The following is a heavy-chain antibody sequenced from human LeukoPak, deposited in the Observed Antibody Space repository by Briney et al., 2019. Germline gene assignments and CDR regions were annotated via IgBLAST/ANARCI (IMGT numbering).Heavy chain of an antibody. Sequence: GGSLRLSCAASGFTFSSYSMNWVRQASGKGLEWVSSISSSSSYIYYADSVKGRFTISRDNAKNSLYLQMNSLRAEDTAVYYCASGMYYYDSSGYYPGTFDYWGQGTLVTVSS. J-gene: IGHJ4*02. V-gene: IGHV3-21*01. CDR1: GFTFSSYS. D-gene: IGHD3-22*01. CDR3: ASGMYYYDSSGYYPGTFDY. CDR2: ISSSSSYI.